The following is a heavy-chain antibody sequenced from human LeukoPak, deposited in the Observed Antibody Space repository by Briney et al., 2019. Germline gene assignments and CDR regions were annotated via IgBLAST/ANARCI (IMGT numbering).Heavy chain of an antibody. CDR1: GFTFGDYA. Sequence: KSGGSLRLSCTASGFTFGDYAMSWFRQAPGKGLEWVGFIRSKAYGGTTEYAASVKGRFTISRDDSKSIAYLQMNSLKTEDTVVYCCTSYMVRGVITIDYWGQGTLVTVSS. CDR3: TSYMVRGVITIDY. CDR2: IRSKAYGGTT. D-gene: IGHD3-10*01. J-gene: IGHJ4*02. V-gene: IGHV3-49*05.